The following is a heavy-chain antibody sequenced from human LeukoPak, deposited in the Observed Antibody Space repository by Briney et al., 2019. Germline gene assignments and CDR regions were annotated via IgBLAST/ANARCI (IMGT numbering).Heavy chain of an antibody. V-gene: IGHV5-51*01. CDR2: IYPGDSDT. D-gene: IGHD2-2*01. Sequence: GESLKISCKGSGYNFTAFWVAWVRQMPGKGLEWMGIIYPGDSDTRYSPSFQGQVTISADKSISTAYLQWSSLKASDTAMYYCARSTGRDKPVGYWGQGTLVTVSS. CDR1: GYNFTAFW. J-gene: IGHJ4*02. CDR3: ARSTGRDKPVGY.